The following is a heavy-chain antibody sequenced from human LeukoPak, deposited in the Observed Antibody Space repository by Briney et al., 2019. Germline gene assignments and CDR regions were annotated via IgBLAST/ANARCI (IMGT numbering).Heavy chain of an antibody. CDR3: ARGGAFCSITTCHEFDH. J-gene: IGHJ4*02. Sequence: GASVKVSCKTSRYIFTRSYLLGVRQVPGQGLEWMGWTNPSTGGTKSAQQFEGGVTMTRDTSNTTGYLEPRSLRLDGHARYYCARGGAFCSITTCHEFDHWGQGTLVIVSS. D-gene: IGHD2-2*01. V-gene: IGHV1-2*02. CDR2: TNPSTGGT. CDR1: RYIFTRSY.